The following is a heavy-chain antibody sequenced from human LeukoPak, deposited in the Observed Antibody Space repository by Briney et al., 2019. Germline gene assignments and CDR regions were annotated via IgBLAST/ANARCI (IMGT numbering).Heavy chain of an antibody. D-gene: IGHD3-10*01. CDR2: INHSGST. Sequence: SETLSLTCAVYGGSFSGYYWSWIRQPPGKGLEWIGEINHSGSTNYNPSLKSRVTISVDTSKNQFSLKLSSVTAADTAVYYCARGIYYGSGSYYNWGQGTLVTVSS. V-gene: IGHV4-34*01. CDR3: ARGIYYGSGSYYN. CDR1: GGSFSGYY. J-gene: IGHJ4*02.